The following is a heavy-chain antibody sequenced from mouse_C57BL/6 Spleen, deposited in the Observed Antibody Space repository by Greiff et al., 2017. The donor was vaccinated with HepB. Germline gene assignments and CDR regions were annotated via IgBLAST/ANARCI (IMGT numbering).Heavy chain of an antibody. CDR1: GYTFTDYY. V-gene: IGHV1-26*01. D-gene: IGHD2-10*02. Sequence: EVQLQQSGPELVKPGASVKISCKASGYTFTDYYMNWVKQSHGKSLEWIGDINPNNGGTSYNQKFKGKATLTVDKSSSTAYMELSSLTSEDSAVYYGARGAYGNYEEWFAYWGQGTLVTVSA. J-gene: IGHJ3*01. CDR3: ARGAYGNYEEWFAY. CDR2: INPNNGGT.